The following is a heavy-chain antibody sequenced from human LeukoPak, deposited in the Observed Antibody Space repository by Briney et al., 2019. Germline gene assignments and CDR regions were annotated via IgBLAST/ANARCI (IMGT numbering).Heavy chain of an antibody. CDR3: ARLPMVRGVMLDYYYYGMDV. CDR1: GYSFTSYW. J-gene: IGHJ6*02. D-gene: IGHD3-10*01. Sequence: GESLKISCKGSGYSFTSYWIGWVRQMPGKGLEWMGIIYPGDSGTRYSPSFQGQVTISADKSISTAYLQWSSLKASDTAMYYCARLPMVRGVMLDYYYYGMDVWGQGTTVTVSS. CDR2: IYPGDSGT. V-gene: IGHV5-51*01.